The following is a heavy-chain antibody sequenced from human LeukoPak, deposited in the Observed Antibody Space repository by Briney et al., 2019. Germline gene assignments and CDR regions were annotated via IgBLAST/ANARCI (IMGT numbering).Heavy chain of an antibody. CDR2: IYYSGNT. Sequence: SETLSLTCTVSGGSVSSSSYYWGWIRQPPGKGLEWIGNIYYSGNTYYNPSLKSRVTISVDTSKNHFSLKLTSVTAADTAVYYCARVYSGYDYPFDFWGQGTLVSVSS. J-gene: IGHJ4*02. D-gene: IGHD5-12*01. CDR3: ARVYSGYDYPFDF. V-gene: IGHV4-39*02. CDR1: GGSVSSSSYY.